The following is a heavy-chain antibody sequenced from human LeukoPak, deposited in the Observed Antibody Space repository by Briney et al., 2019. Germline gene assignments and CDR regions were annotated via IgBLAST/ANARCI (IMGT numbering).Heavy chain of an antibody. CDR2: IYTSGST. CDR1: GGSISSYY. Sequence: SETLSLTCTVSGGSISSYYWSWIRQPAGKGLEWIGRIYTSGSTNYNPSLKSRVTMSVDTSKNQFSLKLSSVTAADTAVYYCARRGKVVIISKPFDYWGQGTLVTVSS. D-gene: IGHD3-3*01. J-gene: IGHJ4*02. CDR3: ARRGKVVIISKPFDY. V-gene: IGHV4-4*07.